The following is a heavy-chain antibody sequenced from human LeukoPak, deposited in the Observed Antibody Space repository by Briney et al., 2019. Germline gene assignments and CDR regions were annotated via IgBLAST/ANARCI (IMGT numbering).Heavy chain of an antibody. J-gene: IGHJ6*02. Sequence: ASVKVSCKASGGTFSSYAIIWVRQAPGQGLEWMGRIIPILGIANYAQKFQGRVTITADKSTSTAYMELSSLRSEDTAVYYCAREQAPMVESLVGYYGMDVWGQGTTVTVSS. D-gene: IGHD3-10*01. CDR3: AREQAPMVESLVGYYGMDV. CDR2: IIPILGIA. CDR1: GGTFSSYA. V-gene: IGHV1-69*04.